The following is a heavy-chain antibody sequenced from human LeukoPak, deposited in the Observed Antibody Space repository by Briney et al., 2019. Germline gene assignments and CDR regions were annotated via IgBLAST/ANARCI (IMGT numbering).Heavy chain of an antibody. CDR3: ARLYQQSKWKYYYYYMDV. D-gene: IGHD1-1*01. CDR1: GGSFSGYY. V-gene: IGHV4-59*01. CDR2: IYYSGST. Sequence: SETLSLTCAVYGGSFSGYYWSWIRQPPGKGLEWTGYIYYSGSTNYNPSLKSRVTISVDTSKNQFSLKLSSVTAADTAVYYCARLYQQSKWKYYYYYMDVWGKGTAVTVSS. J-gene: IGHJ6*03.